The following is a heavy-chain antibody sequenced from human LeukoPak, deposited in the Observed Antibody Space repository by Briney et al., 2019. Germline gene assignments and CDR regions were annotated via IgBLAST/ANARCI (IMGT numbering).Heavy chain of an antibody. CDR2: IYHSGST. D-gene: IGHD2-15*01. V-gene: IGHV4-30-2*01. CDR3: ARAVVVAAMSRSYYFDY. CDR1: GGSISSGGYS. J-gene: IGHJ4*02. Sequence: SETPSLTCAVSGGSISSGGYSWSWIRQPPGKGLEWIGYIYHSGSTYYNPSLKSRVTISVDRSKNQFSLKLSSVTAADTAVYYCARAVVVAAMSRSYYFDYWGQGTLVTVSS.